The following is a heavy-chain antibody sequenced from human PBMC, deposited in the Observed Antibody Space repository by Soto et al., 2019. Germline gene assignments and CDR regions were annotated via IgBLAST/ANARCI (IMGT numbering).Heavy chain of an antibody. J-gene: IGHJ4*02. CDR2: IWYDGSNK. D-gene: IGHD6-19*01. Sequence: GGSLRLSCAASGFTFSSYGMHWVRQAPGKGLEWVAVIWYDGSNKYYADSVKGRFTISRDNSKNTLYLQMNSLRAGDTAVYYCARAPNLGYSSGWYGYWGQGTLVTVSS. CDR3: ARAPNLGYSSGWYGY. CDR1: GFTFSSYG. V-gene: IGHV3-33*01.